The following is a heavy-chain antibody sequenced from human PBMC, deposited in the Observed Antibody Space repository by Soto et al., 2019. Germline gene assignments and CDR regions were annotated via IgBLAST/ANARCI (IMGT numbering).Heavy chain of an antibody. CDR2: MNNYDGHI. D-gene: IGHD2-15*01. V-gene: IGHV1-18*01. Sequence: QVQLVQSGAEVKKPGASVKVSCKASGYAFRNYGISWMRQAPGQGLEWMGWMNNYDGHINLPQKIRGRITVTADTSTTTVSMELENLTSDDTAVYYCARDIDFSIDHWGQGTRVIVSS. CDR1: GYAFRNYG. CDR3: ARDIDFSIDH. J-gene: IGHJ4*02.